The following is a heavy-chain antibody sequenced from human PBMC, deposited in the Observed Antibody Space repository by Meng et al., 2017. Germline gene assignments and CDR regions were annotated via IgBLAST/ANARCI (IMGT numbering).Heavy chain of an antibody. Sequence: HVQVGQSGAEVKKPGASVKVSCTPSGYTFTAYYIHWVRQAPGQGLDWMGRIDPNSGVTEYAQKFQGRVTVTGDTSISTAYMELSRLRSDDTAIYYCVRDEDISAAGKLFGDYWGQGTLVTVSS. CDR1: GYTFTAYY. CDR2: IDPNSGVT. D-gene: IGHD6-13*01. CDR3: VRDEDISAAGKLFGDY. J-gene: IGHJ4*02. V-gene: IGHV1-2*06.